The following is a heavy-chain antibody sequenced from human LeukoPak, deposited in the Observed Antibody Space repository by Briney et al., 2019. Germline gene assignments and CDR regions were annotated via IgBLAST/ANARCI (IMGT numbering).Heavy chain of an antibody. CDR2: ISSNGGST. J-gene: IGHJ4*02. V-gene: IGHV3-64*01. Sequence: PGGSPRLSCAASGFTFSSYAMTWVRQAPGKGLEYVSAISSNGGSTYYANSVKGRFTISRDNSKNTLYLQMGILRAEDMAVYYCARARRWLQFGIDYWGQGTLVTVSS. CDR3: ARARRWLQFGIDY. D-gene: IGHD5-24*01. CDR1: GFTFSSYA.